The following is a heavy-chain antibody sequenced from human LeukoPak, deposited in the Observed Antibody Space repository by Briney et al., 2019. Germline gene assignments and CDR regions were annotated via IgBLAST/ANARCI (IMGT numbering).Heavy chain of an antibody. CDR2: IWYDGSNK. D-gene: IGHD3-3*01. J-gene: IGHJ5*02. CDR1: GFTFSSYG. V-gene: IGHV3-33*06. CDR3: AKDKFWSGFYPFDP. Sequence: GGSLRLSCAASGFTFSSYGMHWVRQAPGKGLEWVAVIWYDGSNKYYADSVKGRFTVSRDNSKNTLYLQMNSLRAEDTAVYYCAKDKFWSGFYPFDPWGQGTLVTVSS.